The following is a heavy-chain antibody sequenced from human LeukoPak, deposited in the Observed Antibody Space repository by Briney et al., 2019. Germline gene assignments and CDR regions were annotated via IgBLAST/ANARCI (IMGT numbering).Heavy chain of an antibody. D-gene: IGHD3-10*01. Sequence: GASVTVSCTASAYTFTSYDINWERHATGQGLEWMWWMNPNSGNTGYTQKFQGRVTMTRNTSITTAYMELSSMRSEDTAVYYCARGRALWFGLRNFDYWGQGTLVTVSS. CDR2: MNPNSGNT. V-gene: IGHV1-8*01. CDR3: ARGRALWFGLRNFDY. J-gene: IGHJ4*02. CDR1: AYTFTSYD.